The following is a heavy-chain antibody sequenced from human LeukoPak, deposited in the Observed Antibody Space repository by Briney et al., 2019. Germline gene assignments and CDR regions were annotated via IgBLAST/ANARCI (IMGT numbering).Heavy chain of an antibody. D-gene: IGHD2-21*01. Sequence: GGSLRLSCAASGFTFSSYWMHWVRQAPGKGLVWVSRINSDVSSTSYADSVKGRFTISRDNAKNTLYLQTNSLRAEDTAVYYCARVPSYCGGDCYSPVDPWGQGTLVTVSS. CDR3: ARVPSYCGGDCYSPVDP. CDR2: INSDVSST. J-gene: IGHJ5*02. CDR1: GFTFSSYW. V-gene: IGHV3-74*01.